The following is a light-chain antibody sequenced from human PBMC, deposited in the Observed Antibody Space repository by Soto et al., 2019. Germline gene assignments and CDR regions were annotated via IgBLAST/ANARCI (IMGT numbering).Light chain of an antibody. CDR2: DAS. CDR1: QDIRTA. CDR3: QQFYRPFYT. V-gene: IGKV1-13*02. Sequence: AIQLTQSPSSLSASVGDRVTLTCRASQDIRTAVAWYHQKPGKPPRLLIYDASSLQSGVPSRFSGSGYGTDFTLTISRLQPDDFATYYCQQFYRPFYTFGQGTKLEIK. J-gene: IGKJ2*01.